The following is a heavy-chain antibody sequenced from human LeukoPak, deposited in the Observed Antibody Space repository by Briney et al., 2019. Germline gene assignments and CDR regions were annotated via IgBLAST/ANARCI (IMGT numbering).Heavy chain of an antibody. Sequence: GGSLRLSCAASGFTFSSYAMSWVRQAPGKGLAWVSAISGSGGSTYYADSVKGRFTISRDNSKNTLYLQMDSLRAEDTATYYCARDSPLLTVWGQGTLVTVSS. CDR3: ARDSPLLTV. D-gene: IGHD3-9*01. V-gene: IGHV3-23*01. J-gene: IGHJ4*02. CDR2: ISGSGGST. CDR1: GFTFSSYA.